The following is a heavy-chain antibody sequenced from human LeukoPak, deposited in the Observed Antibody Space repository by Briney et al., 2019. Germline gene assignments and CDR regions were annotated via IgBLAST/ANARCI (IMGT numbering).Heavy chain of an antibody. CDR1: GGSISSSRYY. Sequence: SETLSLTCTVSGGSISSSRYYWGWIRQPPGKGLEWIGSIYYSGNTYYNPSLKSRVIISVDTSKNQFSLKLSSVTAADTAVYYCARMMDPLAAAGTYYFDYWGQGTLVTVSS. CDR3: ARMMDPLAAAGTYYFDY. D-gene: IGHD6-13*01. J-gene: IGHJ4*02. V-gene: IGHV4-39*07. CDR2: IYYSGNT.